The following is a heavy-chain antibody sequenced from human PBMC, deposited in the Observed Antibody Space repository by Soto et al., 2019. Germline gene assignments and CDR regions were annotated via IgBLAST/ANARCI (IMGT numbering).Heavy chain of an antibody. Sequence: QVQLVQSGAEVKKPGASVKVSCKASGYTFTSYGISWVRQAPGQGLEWMGWISAYNGNTNYAQKLQGRVTMTTDTSTRTAYMELRSLRSDDTAVYYCAKDHRITMIVVAPYYYGMDVWGQGTTVTVSS. CDR1: GYTFTSYG. J-gene: IGHJ6*02. V-gene: IGHV1-18*04. CDR2: ISAYNGNT. CDR3: AKDHRITMIVVAPYYYGMDV. D-gene: IGHD3-22*01.